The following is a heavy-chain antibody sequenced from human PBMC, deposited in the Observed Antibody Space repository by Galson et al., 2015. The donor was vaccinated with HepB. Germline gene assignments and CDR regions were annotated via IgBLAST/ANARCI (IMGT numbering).Heavy chain of an antibody. V-gene: IGHV1-46*01. Sequence: SVKVSCKASGYTFTSYYMHWVRQAPGQGLEWMGIINPSGGSTSYAQKFQGRVTMTTDTSTSTAYMELRSLRSDDTAVYYCARGLRRLAARPGYFDYWGQGTLVTVSS. CDR2: INPSGGST. J-gene: IGHJ4*02. CDR3: ARGLRRLAARPGYFDY. CDR1: GYTFTSYY. D-gene: IGHD6-6*01.